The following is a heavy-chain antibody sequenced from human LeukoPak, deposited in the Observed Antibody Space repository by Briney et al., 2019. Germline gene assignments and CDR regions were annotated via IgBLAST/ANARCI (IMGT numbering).Heavy chain of an antibody. V-gene: IGHV3-33*06. J-gene: IGHJ4*02. CDR2: IYYDGSLK. D-gene: IGHD5-24*01. CDR1: RFIFRRFG. CDR3: AKGGDGYNRIDY. Sequence: PGWALRLSRAASRFIFRRFGMQEVRQTPAKGRDGVALIYYDGSLKYYGDSVKGRFTISRDNSKDTLYLQMNSLRVDDTAMYYCAKGGDGYNRIDYWGQGTLVTVSS.